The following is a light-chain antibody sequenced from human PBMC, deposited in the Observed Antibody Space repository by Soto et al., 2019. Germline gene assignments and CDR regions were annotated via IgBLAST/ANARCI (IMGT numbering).Light chain of an antibody. Sequence: AIRMTQSPSSLSASTGDRVTITCRASQGISSYLAWHQQKPGKAPKLLIYAASTLQSGVPSRFSGSGSGKDFTLTISCLQSEDFATYYCQQYYSYPGTFGPGTKVDIK. J-gene: IGKJ3*01. V-gene: IGKV1-8*01. CDR2: AAS. CDR3: QQYYSYPGT. CDR1: QGISSY.